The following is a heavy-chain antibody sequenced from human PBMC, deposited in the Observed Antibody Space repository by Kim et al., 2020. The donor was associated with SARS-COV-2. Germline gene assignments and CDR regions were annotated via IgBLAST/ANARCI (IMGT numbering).Heavy chain of an antibody. Sequence: GSTNATPPPKGRVALSVDTSKNQFSLKLSSVSAADTAVYYCARDLVGFDYWGQGTLVTVSS. J-gene: IGHJ4*02. D-gene: IGHD2-15*01. CDR3: ARDLVGFDY. V-gene: IGHV4-59*01. CDR2: GST.